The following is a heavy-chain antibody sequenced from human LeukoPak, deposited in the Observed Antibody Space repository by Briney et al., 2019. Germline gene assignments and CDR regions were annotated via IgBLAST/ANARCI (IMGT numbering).Heavy chain of an antibody. J-gene: IGHJ5*02. CDR3: ARDTRITIFGVVGWFDP. D-gene: IGHD3-3*01. CDR1: GDSVPSNSAA. Sequence: SQTLSLTCAISGDSVPSNSAAWNWIRQSPSRGLEWLGRTYYRSKWYNDYAVSVKSRITINPDTSKNQFSLQLNSVTPEDTAVYYCARDTRITIFGVVGWFDPWGQGTLVTVSS. CDR2: TYYRSKWYN. V-gene: IGHV6-1*01.